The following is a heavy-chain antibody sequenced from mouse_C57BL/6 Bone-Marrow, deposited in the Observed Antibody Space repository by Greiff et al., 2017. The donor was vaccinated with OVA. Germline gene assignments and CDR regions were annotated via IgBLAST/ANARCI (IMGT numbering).Heavy chain of an antibody. J-gene: IGHJ3*01. Sequence: VQLQQSGPGLVQPSQSLSITCTVSGFSLTSYGVHWVRQSPGKGLEWLGVIWSGGSTDYNAAFISRLSISKDNSKSQVFFKMNSLQADDTAIYYCARPPLGVYYGSSQGYWGQGTLVTVSA. CDR2: IWSGGST. CDR3: ARPPLGVYYGSSQGY. D-gene: IGHD1-1*01. CDR1: GFSLTSYG. V-gene: IGHV2-2*01.